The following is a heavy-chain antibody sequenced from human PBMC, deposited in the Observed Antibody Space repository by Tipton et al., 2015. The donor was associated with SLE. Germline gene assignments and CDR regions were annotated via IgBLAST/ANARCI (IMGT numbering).Heavy chain of an antibody. CDR3: ARQAVGDSSGYYYDAFDI. CDR2: IYPGDSDT. V-gene: IGHV5-51*01. Sequence: QLVQSGAEVKKPGESLKISCKGSGYSFTSYWIGWVRQMPGKGLEWMGIIYPGDSDTRYSPSFQGQVTISADKSISTAYLQWSSLKASDTAMYYCARQAVGDSSGYYYDAFDIWDQGTMVTVSS. CDR1: GYSFTSYW. J-gene: IGHJ3*02. D-gene: IGHD3-22*01.